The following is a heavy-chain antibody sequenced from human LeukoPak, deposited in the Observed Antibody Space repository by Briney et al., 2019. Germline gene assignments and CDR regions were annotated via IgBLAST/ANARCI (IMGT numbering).Heavy chain of an antibody. D-gene: IGHD4-17*01. CDR3: AHRRLIPSTTVTTGFDS. CDR1: GFSLPTGGGG. CDR2: IYWDSNK. V-gene: IGHV2-5*02. J-gene: IGHJ4*02. Sequence: SGPTLVKPLRTLTLTCTFSGFSLPTGGGGVGWIRQPPGKALEWLSLIYWDSNKYYSPSLKSRLTITKDTSKNQVVLTMPNMDPVDTATYYCAHRRLIPSTTVTTGFDSWGQGILVTVSS.